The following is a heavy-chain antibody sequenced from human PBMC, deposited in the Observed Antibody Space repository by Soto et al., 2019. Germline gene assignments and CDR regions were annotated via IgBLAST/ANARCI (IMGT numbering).Heavy chain of an antibody. CDR1: GGSISTGGYY. D-gene: IGHD4-17*01. V-gene: IGHV4-31*02. J-gene: IGHJ3*02. CDR3: SRGGYLGDDYGGGAFDI. CDR2: IYYSGST. Sequence: PSETLSLTCTLSGGSISTGGYYWSWIHQHPGKGLEWIGYIYYSGSTFYSPSLKSRVTISVDTSKNQFSLKLSSVTASDTAVYYCSRGGYLGDDYGGGAFDIWGQGTMVTVSS.